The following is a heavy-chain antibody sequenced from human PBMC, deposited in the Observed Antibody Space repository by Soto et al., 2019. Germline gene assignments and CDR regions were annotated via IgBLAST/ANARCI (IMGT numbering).Heavy chain of an antibody. V-gene: IGHV3-48*01. CDR1: GFTFSSHG. Sequence: GGSLRLSCAASGFTFSSHGMNWVRQSPGEGLEWISFISETSGSKYYADSVKGRFTISRDNSRNTLDLQMSSLRVEDTAVYYCARDANHGFSSSWFLDFWGQGTPVTVSS. J-gene: IGHJ4*02. D-gene: IGHD6-13*01. CDR3: ARDANHGFSSSWFLDF. CDR2: ISETSGSK.